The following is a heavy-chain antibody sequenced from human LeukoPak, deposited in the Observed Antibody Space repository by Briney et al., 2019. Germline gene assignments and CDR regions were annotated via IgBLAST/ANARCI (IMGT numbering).Heavy chain of an antibody. J-gene: IGHJ5*02. CDR1: GGSFSGYY. D-gene: IGHD3-10*01. CDR2: INHSGST. Sequence: SETLSLTCAVYGGSFSGYYWSWIRQPPGKGLEWIGEINHSGSTNYNPSLKSRVTISVDTSKNQFSLKLSSVTAADTAVYYCARVRWLKPNWFDPWGQGTLVTVSS. CDR3: ARVRWLKPNWFDP. V-gene: IGHV4-34*01.